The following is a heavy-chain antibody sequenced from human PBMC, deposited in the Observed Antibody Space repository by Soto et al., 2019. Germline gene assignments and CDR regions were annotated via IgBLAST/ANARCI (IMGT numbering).Heavy chain of an antibody. D-gene: IGHD2-15*01. CDR3: AHIQTAVVVVAASNWFDP. Sequence: SGPTLVNPTQTLTLPCTFSGFSLSTSGVGVGWIRQPPGKALEWLALIYWDDDKRYSPSLKSRLTITKDTSKNQVVLTMTNMDPVDTATYYCAHIQTAVVVVAASNWFDPWGQGTLVTVSS. V-gene: IGHV2-5*02. CDR1: GFSLSTSGVG. J-gene: IGHJ5*02. CDR2: IYWDDDK.